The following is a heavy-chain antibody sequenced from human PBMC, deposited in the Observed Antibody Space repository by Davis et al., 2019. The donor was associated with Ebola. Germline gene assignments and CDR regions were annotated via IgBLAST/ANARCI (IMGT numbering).Heavy chain of an antibody. V-gene: IGHV3-23*01. CDR1: GFTFSTYA. CDR3: AKEKASWNYGPLDS. J-gene: IGHJ4*02. CDR2: IKSSGERT. D-gene: IGHD1-7*01. Sequence: GGSLKISCAASGFTFSTYAMNWVRQTPGKGLEWISVIKSSGERTFYADSVKGRFTISRDNSKNTLYLQMNSLRAEDTAVYFCAKEKASWNYGPLDSWGQGTLVTVSS.